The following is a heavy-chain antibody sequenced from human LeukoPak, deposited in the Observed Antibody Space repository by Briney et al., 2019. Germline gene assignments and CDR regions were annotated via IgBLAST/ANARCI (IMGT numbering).Heavy chain of an antibody. D-gene: IGHD6-6*01. V-gene: IGHV4-59*01. CDR2: IYYSGST. CDR1: GGSISSYY. Sequence: SETLSLTCTVSGGSISSYYWSWIRQPPGKGLEWIGYIYYSGSTNYNPSLKSRVTISVDTSKNQFSLKLSSVTAADTAVYYCARERDYSSSYGYFDYWGQGTLVTVSS. J-gene: IGHJ4*02. CDR3: ARERDYSSSYGYFDY.